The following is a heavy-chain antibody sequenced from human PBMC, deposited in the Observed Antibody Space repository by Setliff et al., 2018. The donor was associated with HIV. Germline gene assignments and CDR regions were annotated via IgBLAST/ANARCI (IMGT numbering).Heavy chain of an antibody. V-gene: IGHV4-39*07. CDR2: VYYRGGT. J-gene: IGHJ3*02. D-gene: IGHD3-16*02. CDR3: ARARAMWDVWGGYREHYSFDI. CDR1: GGSMSDVSSY. Sequence: PSETLSLTCAVSGGSMSDVSSYWGWIRQASGRGLEWIGSVYYRGGTFDSPSLKSRVTISIDTSKKQLSLQLTSVTAADTAVYYCARARAMWDVWGGYREHYSFDIWGQGTMVTVSS.